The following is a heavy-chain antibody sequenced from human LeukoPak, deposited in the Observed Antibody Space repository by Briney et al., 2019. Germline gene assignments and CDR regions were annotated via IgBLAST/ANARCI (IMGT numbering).Heavy chain of an antibody. CDR1: GFTFSSHW. D-gene: IGHD1-26*01. CDR2: IRQDGSEK. J-gene: IGHJ4*02. CDR3: AKAGRSGSYSN. V-gene: IGHV3-7*03. Sequence: GALRLSCAASGFTFSSHWMTWVRQAPGMGLQWVANIRQDGSEKYYVDSVKGRFTISRDNAKNSLYLQMNSLRAEDTAVYYCAKAGRSGSYSNWGQGTLVTVSS.